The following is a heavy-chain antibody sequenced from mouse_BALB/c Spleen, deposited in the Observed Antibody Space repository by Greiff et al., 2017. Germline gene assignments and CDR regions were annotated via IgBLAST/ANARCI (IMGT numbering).Heavy chain of an antibody. CDR1: GYAFSSYW. V-gene: IGHV1-80*01. Sequence: QVQLKESGAELVRPGSSVKISCKASGYAFSSYWMNWVKQRPGQGLEWIGQIYPGDGDTNYNGKFKGKASLTADKSSSTAYMQLSSLTSEDSAVYYCERSGLHRAYCALDYWGQGTSVTVSS. J-gene: IGHJ4*01. D-gene: IGHD2-2*01. CDR2: IYPGDGDT. CDR3: ERSGLHRAYCALDY.